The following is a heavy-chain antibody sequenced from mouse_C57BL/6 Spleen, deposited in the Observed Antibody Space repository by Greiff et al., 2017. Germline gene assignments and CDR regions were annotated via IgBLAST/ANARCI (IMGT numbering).Heavy chain of an antibody. CDR3: TRWYQFITTVVAYYFDY. CDR1: GYTFTSYW. V-gene: IGHV1-64*01. D-gene: IGHD1-1*01. J-gene: IGHJ2*01. CDR2: IHPNSGST. Sequence: QVQLQQPGAELVKPGASVKLSCKASGYTFTSYWMHWVKQRPGQGLEWIGMIHPNSGSTNYNEKFKSKATLTADKSSSTAYMQLSSLTSEDSAVYYCTRWYQFITTVVAYYFDYWGQGTTLTVSS.